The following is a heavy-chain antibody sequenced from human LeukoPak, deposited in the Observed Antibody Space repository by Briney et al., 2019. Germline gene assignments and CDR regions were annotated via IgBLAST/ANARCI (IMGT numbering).Heavy chain of an antibody. CDR3: ARVLGSQPFFDY. CDR2: IYYSGST. V-gene: IGHV4-59*12. D-gene: IGHD2-2*01. J-gene: IGHJ4*02. CDR1: GGSISSYY. Sequence: SETLSPTCTVSGGSISSYYWSWIRQPPGKGLEWIGYIYYSGSTNCNPSLKSRVTISVDTSKNQFSLKLSSVTAADTAVYYCARVLGSQPFFDYWGQGTLVTVSS.